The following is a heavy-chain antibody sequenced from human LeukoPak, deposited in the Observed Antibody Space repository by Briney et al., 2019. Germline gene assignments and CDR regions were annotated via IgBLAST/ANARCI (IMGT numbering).Heavy chain of an antibody. Sequence: ASVKVSCKASGYTFTAYYMHWVRQAPGQGLEWMGWINPNSGGTNYAQKFQGRVTMTRDTSISTAYMELSRLTSDDTAVYYCARDRYCSGGSCYRWSDPWGQGTLVTVSS. CDR1: GYTFTAYY. V-gene: IGHV1-2*02. D-gene: IGHD2-15*01. CDR3: ARDRYCSGGSCYRWSDP. J-gene: IGHJ5*02. CDR2: INPNSGGT.